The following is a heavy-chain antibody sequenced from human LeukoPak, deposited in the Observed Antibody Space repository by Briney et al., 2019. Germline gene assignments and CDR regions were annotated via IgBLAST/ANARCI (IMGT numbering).Heavy chain of an antibody. CDR2: INHSGST. CDR1: GGSFSGYY. J-gene: IGHJ5*02. Sequence: SETLSLTCAVYGGSFSGYYWSWIRQPPGKGLGWIGEINHSGSTNYNPSLKSRVTISVDTSKNKFSLKLRSVTAADTAVYYCARDRGATVTTGNWFDPWGQGTLVTVSS. CDR3: ARDRGATVTTGNWFDP. V-gene: IGHV4-34*01. D-gene: IGHD4-17*01.